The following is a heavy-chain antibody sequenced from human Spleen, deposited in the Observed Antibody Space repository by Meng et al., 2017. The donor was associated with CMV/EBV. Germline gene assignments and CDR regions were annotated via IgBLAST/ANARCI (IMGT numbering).Heavy chain of an antibody. D-gene: IGHD2-8*01. CDR1: AFTFSMYG. CDR3: AKDTLAGVWQYYGMDV. Sequence: GGSLRLSCAASAFTFSMYGMHWVRQAPGKGLEWVAFIKYDGSNKYYVDSVKGRFTISRDNSKNTMYLQMNSLGPEDTAVYYCAKDTLAGVWQYYGMDVWGQGTTVTVSS. CDR2: IKYDGSNK. J-gene: IGHJ6*02. V-gene: IGHV3-30*02.